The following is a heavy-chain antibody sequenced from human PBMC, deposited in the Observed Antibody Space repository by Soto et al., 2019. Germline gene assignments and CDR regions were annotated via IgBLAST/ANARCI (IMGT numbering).Heavy chain of an antibody. V-gene: IGHV4-59*08. CDR3: ARHGAVAGYDWFDP. Sequence: PSETLSLTCTVSGGSISNYYWGWIRQPPGKGLEWIGEINHSGSTNYNPSLKSRVTISVDTSKNQFSLKLSSVTAADTAVYYCARHGAVAGYDWFDPWGQGTLVTVSS. CDR2: INHSGST. D-gene: IGHD6-19*01. J-gene: IGHJ5*02. CDR1: GGSISNYY.